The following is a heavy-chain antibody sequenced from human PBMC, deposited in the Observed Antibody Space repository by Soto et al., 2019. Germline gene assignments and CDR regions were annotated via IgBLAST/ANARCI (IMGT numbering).Heavy chain of an antibody. D-gene: IGHD3-3*01. J-gene: IGHJ4*02. V-gene: IGHV1-3*01. CDR1: GYTFTSYA. CDR2: INAGNGNT. CDR3: ARAITIFGVAKGQKSGYFDY. Sequence: ASVKVSCKASGYTFTSYAMHWVRQAPGQRLEWMGWINAGNGNTKYSQKFQGRVTITRDTSASTAYMELSSLRSENTAVYYCARAITIFGVAKGQKSGYFDYWGQGTLVTVSS.